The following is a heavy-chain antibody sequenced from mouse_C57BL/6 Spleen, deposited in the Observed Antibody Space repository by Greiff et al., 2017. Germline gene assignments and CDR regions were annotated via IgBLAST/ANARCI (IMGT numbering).Heavy chain of an antibody. V-gene: IGHV1-59*01. CDR2: IDPSDSYT. D-gene: IGHD1-1*01. J-gene: IGHJ4*01. CDR1: GYTFTSYW. CDR3: ARGGYYGSSFYAMDY. Sequence: VQLQQPGAELVRPGTSVKLSCKASGYTFTSYWMHWVKQRPGQGLEWIGVIDPSDSYTNYNQKFKGKATLTVDTSSSTAYMQLRSLTSEDSAVYYCARGGYYGSSFYAMDYWGQGTSVTVSS.